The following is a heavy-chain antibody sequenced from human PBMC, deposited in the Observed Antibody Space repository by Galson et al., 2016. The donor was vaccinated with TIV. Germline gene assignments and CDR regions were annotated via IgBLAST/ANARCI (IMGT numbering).Heavy chain of an antibody. Sequence: SVKVSCKAPGDTFSSYPFNWVRQAPGQGLEWVGGFIPLFGTANHAQKFQGSVTISADESTSTLYMEVRSLRSEDTAVYYCAKDRNTAMDTYHYYYGMDVWGQGTTVIVSS. CDR1: GDTFSSYP. V-gene: IGHV1-69*13. CDR3: AKDRNTAMDTYHYYYGMDV. D-gene: IGHD5-18*01. CDR2: FIPLFGTA. J-gene: IGHJ6*02.